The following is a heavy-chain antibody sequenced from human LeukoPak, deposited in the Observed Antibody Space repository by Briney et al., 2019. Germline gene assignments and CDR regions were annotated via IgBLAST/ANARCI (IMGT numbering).Heavy chain of an antibody. CDR3: AKGRRAVAGSPTDY. CDR1: GFTFSSYA. CDR2: ISGSGGST. J-gene: IGHJ4*02. V-gene: IGHV3-23*01. D-gene: IGHD6-19*01. Sequence: GGSLRLSCAASGFTFSSYAMSWVRQAPGKGLEWVSAISGSGGSTYYADSVEGRFTISRDNSKNTLYLQMNSLRAEDTAVYYCAKGRRAVAGSPTDYWGQGTLVTVSS.